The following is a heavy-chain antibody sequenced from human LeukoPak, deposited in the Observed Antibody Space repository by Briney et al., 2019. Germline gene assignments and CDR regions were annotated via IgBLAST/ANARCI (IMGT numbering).Heavy chain of an antibody. D-gene: IGHD6-13*01. V-gene: IGHV5-51*01. CDR1: GYTFTNYW. J-gene: IGHJ3*01. CDR3: ARSQDSSSDAYDF. Sequence: GESLKISCKGSGYTFTNYWIGWGRQKPGKGLEWMGIIYPDDSETAYSPSLQGQVTISADKSITTAYLQWSSLKASDTAMYYCARSQDSSSDAYDFWGQGTMVTVSS. CDR2: IYPDDSET.